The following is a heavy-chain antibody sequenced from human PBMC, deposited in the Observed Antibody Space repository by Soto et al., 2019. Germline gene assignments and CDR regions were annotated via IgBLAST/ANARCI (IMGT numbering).Heavy chain of an antibody. V-gene: IGHV3-33*01. CDR1: GFTFSSYG. CDR2: IWYDGSNK. D-gene: IGHD3-3*01. CDR3: ARDPGVVIILHAGMDV. Sequence: QVQLVESGGGVVQPGRSLRLSCAASGFTFSSYGMHWVRQAPGKGLEWVAVIWYDGSNKYYADSVKGRFTISRDNSKNTLNLQMNSLRAEDTAVYYCARDPGVVIILHAGMDVWGQGTTVTVSS. J-gene: IGHJ6*02.